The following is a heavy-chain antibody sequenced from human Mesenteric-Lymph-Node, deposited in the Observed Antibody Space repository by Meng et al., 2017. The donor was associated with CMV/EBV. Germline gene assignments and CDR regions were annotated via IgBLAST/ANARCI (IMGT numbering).Heavy chain of an antibody. V-gene: IGHV4-4*02. CDR1: GGSFSGSHW. CDR2: ISHSGNT. D-gene: IGHD2-2*01. CDR3: ARVYCTSSSCFYFDT. Sequence: GPLRLSCAVPGGSFSGSHWWRWARQPPGRGLEWIGEISHSGNTNYKPSLKSRVTISIDNSKNQFSLNLRSVTAADTAVYYCARVYCTSSSCFYFDTWGQGTLVTVSS. J-gene: IGHJ4*02.